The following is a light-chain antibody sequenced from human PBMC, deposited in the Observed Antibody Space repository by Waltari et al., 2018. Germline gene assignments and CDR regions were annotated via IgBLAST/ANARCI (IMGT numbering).Light chain of an antibody. CDR1: QTINNW. CDR2: DAS. Sequence: DIQMTQSPSTLSTSVGDRVTITCRASQTINNWLAWYQQKPGEAPRLLIFDASSLQGGVPSRVSGSGSGTEFTLTISSLQPDDFATYYCQQYHFYPYTFGQGTKLEI. J-gene: IGKJ2*01. V-gene: IGKV1-5*01. CDR3: QQYHFYPYT.